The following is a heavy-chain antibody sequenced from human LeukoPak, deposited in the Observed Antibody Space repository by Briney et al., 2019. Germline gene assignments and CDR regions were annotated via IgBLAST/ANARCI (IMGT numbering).Heavy chain of an antibody. CDR1: GFTFSSYG. V-gene: IGHV3-33*06. CDR3: AKSMVATGKPVDDN. CDR2: IWYGGSNK. D-gene: IGHD6-19*01. Sequence: GGSLRLSCAASGFTFSSYGMHWVRQAPGKGLEWVAVIWYGGSNKYYADSVKGRFTISRDNSKNTLYLQMNSLRAEDTALYYCAKSMVATGKPVDDNWGQGTLVTVSS. J-gene: IGHJ4*02.